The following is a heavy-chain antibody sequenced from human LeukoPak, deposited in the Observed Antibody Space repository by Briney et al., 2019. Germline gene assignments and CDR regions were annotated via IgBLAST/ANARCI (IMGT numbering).Heavy chain of an antibody. CDR3: ARENYYYYYYMDV. Sequence: GGSLRLSCAASGFTFSSYEMNWVRQAPGKGLEWVSYISSSSSTIYYADSVKGRFTISRDNAKNSLYLQMNSLRAEDTAVYYCARENYYYYYYMDVWGKGTTVTVSS. V-gene: IGHV3-48*01. CDR1: GFTFSSYE. J-gene: IGHJ6*03. CDR2: ISSSSSTI.